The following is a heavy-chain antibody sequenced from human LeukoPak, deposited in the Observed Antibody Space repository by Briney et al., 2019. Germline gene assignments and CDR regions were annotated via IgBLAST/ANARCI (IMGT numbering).Heavy chain of an antibody. D-gene: IGHD3-16*01. CDR2: IWYDGSNK. Sequence: GGSLRLSCAASGFTFSSYGMHWVRQAPGKGLEWVAVIWYDGSNKYYADSVKGRFTISRDNSKNTLYLQMNSLRAEDTAVYYCARDSGGDAFDIWGQGTMVTVSS. J-gene: IGHJ3*02. CDR3: ARDSGGDAFDI. CDR1: GFTFSSYG. V-gene: IGHV3-33*01.